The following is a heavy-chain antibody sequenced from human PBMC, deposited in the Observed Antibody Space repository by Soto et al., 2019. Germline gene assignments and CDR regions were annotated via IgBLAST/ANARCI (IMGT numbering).Heavy chain of an antibody. CDR2: INHSGST. D-gene: IGHD3-10*01. CDR3: SSEVVGTGLV. J-gene: IGHJ4*02. V-gene: IGHV4-34*01. Sequence: SETLSLTCAVYGGSFSGYYWSWIRQPPGKGLEWIGEINHSGSTNYNPSLKSRVTISVDTSKNQFSLKLSSVTAADTAVYYCSSEVVGTGLVWGQGTLVTVSS. CDR1: GGSFSGYY.